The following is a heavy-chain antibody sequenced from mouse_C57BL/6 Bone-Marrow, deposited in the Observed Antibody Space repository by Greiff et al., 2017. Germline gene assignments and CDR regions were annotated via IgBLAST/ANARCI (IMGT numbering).Heavy chain of an antibody. V-gene: IGHV10-1*01. CDR1: GFRFNTYA. Sequence: EAGGGLVQPKGSLKLSCAASGFRFNTYALNWVRQAPGKGLEWVARIRSKSNNYATYYADSVKDRFTISRDDSESMLYLQMNNLKTEDTAMYYCVRQDYSNRYFDVWGTGTTVTVSS. CDR3: VRQDYSNRYFDV. CDR2: IRSKSNNYAT. J-gene: IGHJ1*03. D-gene: IGHD2-5*01.